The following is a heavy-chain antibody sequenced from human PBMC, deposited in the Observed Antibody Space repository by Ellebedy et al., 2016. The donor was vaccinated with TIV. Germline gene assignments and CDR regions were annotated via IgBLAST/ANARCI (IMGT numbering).Heavy chain of an antibody. CDR3: ARRGSYGDYAVQVNNWFDR. CDR2: IYQDGSTP. J-gene: IGHJ5*02. D-gene: IGHD3-16*01. CDR1: GFSFRSYW. V-gene: IGHV3-7*01. Sequence: GESLKISCVASGFSFRSYWMSCVRQAPGKGLEWVATIYQDGSTPYYVDSVKGRFTISRDNAKNSLFLQMNSLRVEDTAVYYCARRGSYGDYAVQVNNWFDRWGRGTLVSVSS.